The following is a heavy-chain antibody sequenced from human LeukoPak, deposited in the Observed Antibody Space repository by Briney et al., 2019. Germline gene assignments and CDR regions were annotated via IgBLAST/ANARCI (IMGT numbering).Heavy chain of an antibody. CDR1: GGSISSYY. CDR3: ARVGSGWSFDY. Sequence: KPSGTLSLTCTVSGGSISSYYWSWIRQPAGRGLEWIGRIQTSGSTNYNPSLKSRVTMSVDTSKNKFSLKVNSVTAADTAVYYCARVGSGWSFDYWGQGTLVTVSS. J-gene: IGHJ4*02. D-gene: IGHD6-19*01. CDR2: IQTSGST. V-gene: IGHV4-4*07.